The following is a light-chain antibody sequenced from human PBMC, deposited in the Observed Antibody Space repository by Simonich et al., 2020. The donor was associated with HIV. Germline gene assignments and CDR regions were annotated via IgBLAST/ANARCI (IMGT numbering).Light chain of an antibody. V-gene: IGLV1-47*01. CDR3: AAWDDSLSGRV. CDR1: RSNIGSNY. J-gene: IGLJ3*02. CDR2: TNN. Sequence: QSVLTQPPSASGTPGQRVTISCSGSRSNIGSNYVYWYQQLPGTAPKLLIYTNNHRPSGVPDRFSGSKSGTSASLAISGLRSEDEANYYCAAWDDSLSGRVFGGGTKLTVL.